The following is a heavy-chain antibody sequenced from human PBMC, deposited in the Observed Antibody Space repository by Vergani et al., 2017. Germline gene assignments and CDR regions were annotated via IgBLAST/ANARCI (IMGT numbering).Heavy chain of an antibody. CDR1: GGTFSSYA. CDR3: ARPSMVRGVIGYYYMDV. J-gene: IGHJ6*03. Sequence: QVQLVQSGAEVKKPGSSVKVSCKASGGTFSSYAISWVRQAPGQGLEWMGRIIPILGIANYAQKFQGRVTITADKSTSTAYMELSSLRSEDTAVYYCARPSMVRGVIGYYYMDVWGKGP. CDR2: IIPILGIA. D-gene: IGHD3-10*01. V-gene: IGHV1-69*04.